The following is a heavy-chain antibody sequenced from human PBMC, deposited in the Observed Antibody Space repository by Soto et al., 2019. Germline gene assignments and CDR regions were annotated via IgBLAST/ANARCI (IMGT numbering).Heavy chain of an antibody. CDR3: ARGIHYYESHGYGPGAY. CDR2: ICYDGSRK. V-gene: IGHV3-33*01. Sequence: QVQLVESGGGVVQPGGSLRLSCAASGVTFSSYAMHWVRQAPGKGLEWMAVICYDGSRKHYADSLKGRFTISRDNPKNTLYLEMNSLRVEDTAVSYCARGIHYYESHGYGPGAYWGQGTLVSVSS. D-gene: IGHD3-22*01. J-gene: IGHJ4*02. CDR1: GVTFSSYA.